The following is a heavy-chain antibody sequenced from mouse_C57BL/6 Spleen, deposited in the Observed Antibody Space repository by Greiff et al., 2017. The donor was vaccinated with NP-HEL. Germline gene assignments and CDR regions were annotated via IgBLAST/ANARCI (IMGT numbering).Heavy chain of an antibody. CDR2: IHPNSGST. CDR1: GYTFTSYW. J-gene: IGHJ3*01. Sequence: VQLQQPGAELVKPGASVKLSCKASGYTFTSYWMHWVKQRPGQGLEWIGMIHPNSGSTNYNEKFKSKATLTVDKSSSTAYMQLSSLTSEDSAVDYCARPDGYYHAWFAYWGQGTLVTVSA. V-gene: IGHV1-64*01. CDR3: ARPDGYYHAWFAY. D-gene: IGHD2-3*01.